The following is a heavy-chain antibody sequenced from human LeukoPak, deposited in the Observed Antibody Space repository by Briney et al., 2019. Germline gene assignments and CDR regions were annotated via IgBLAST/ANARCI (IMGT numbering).Heavy chain of an antibody. CDR3: ARDDISTDGTAHWFDL. CDR2: IIPFFGTV. D-gene: IGHD5-24*01. CDR1: GGTFSDHG. V-gene: IGHV1-69*13. J-gene: IGHJ5*02. Sequence: SVRVSCKASGGTFSDHGFSWVRQAPGQGLEWMGGIIPFFGTVHYAQTFEGRVTISADESTSTVYLALNSLTAEDTAVYYCARDDISTDGTAHWFDLWGQGTLVLVSS.